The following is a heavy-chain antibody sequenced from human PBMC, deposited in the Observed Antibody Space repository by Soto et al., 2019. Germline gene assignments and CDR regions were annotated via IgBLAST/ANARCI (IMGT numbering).Heavy chain of an antibody. D-gene: IGHD1-1*01. CDR3: ARGWRFDP. Sequence: SETLSLTCGVYGGSFSGYQWNWIRQSPGQGLEWIGEINHSGTTKYNPSLESRINLSVDTSKKQFSLRMFSVTAADTAIYYCARGWRFDPWGQGTQVTVSS. V-gene: IGHV4-34*01. J-gene: IGHJ5*02. CDR1: GGSFSGYQ. CDR2: INHSGTT.